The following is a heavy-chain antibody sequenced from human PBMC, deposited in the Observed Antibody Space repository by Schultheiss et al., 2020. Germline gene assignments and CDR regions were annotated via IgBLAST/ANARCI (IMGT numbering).Heavy chain of an antibody. CDR2: ISYDGSNK. CDR1: GFTFSSYG. V-gene: IGHV3-30*18. CDR3: AKDRGSGSYEELYCFDP. J-gene: IGHJ5*02. D-gene: IGHD3-10*01. Sequence: GESLKISCAASGFTFSSYGMHWVRQAPGKGLEWVAVISYDGSNKYYADSVKGRFTISRDNSKNTLYLQMNSLRAEDTAVYYCAKDRGSGSYEELYCFDPWGQGTLVTVSS.